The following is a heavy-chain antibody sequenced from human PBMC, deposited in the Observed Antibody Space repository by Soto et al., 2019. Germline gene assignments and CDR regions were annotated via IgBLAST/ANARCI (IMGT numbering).Heavy chain of an antibody. J-gene: IGHJ6*02. V-gene: IGHV4-59*01. CDR1: GGSISSYY. CDR2: IYYSGST. CDR3: ARAGYTYGSPYYGMDV. D-gene: IGHD5-18*01. Sequence: SETLSLTCTVSGGSISSYYWSWIRQPPGKGLEWTGYIYYSGSTNYNPSLKSRVTISVDTSKNQFSLKLSSVTAVDTAVYYCARAGYTYGSPYYGMDVWGQGTTVTVSS.